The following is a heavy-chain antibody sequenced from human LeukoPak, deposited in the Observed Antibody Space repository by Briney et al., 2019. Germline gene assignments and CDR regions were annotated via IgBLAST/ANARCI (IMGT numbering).Heavy chain of an antibody. Sequence: SVKGRFTISRDNSKNSLYLQMNSLRAEDTALYYCAKDIRRYCSGGSCYGMDVWGKGTTVTVSS. CDR3: AKDIRRYCSGGSCYGMDV. J-gene: IGHJ6*04. D-gene: IGHD2-15*01. V-gene: IGHV3-43D*03.